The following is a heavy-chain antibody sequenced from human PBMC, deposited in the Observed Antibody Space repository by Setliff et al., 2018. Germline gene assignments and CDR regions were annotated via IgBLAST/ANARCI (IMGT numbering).Heavy chain of an antibody. CDR2: ISTSGNTV. CDR1: GFTFTNYN. Sequence: GGSLRLSCATSGFTFTNYNMNWVRQAPGKGLEWVSSISTSGNTVEYVDSVKGRFTISRDNAKNLLYLEMNSLRAEDTAVYYCARDITLTTVREGGMDVWGKGTTVTVSS. J-gene: IGHJ6*03. V-gene: IGHV3-21*06. D-gene: IGHD3-10*01. CDR3: ARDITLTTVREGGMDV.